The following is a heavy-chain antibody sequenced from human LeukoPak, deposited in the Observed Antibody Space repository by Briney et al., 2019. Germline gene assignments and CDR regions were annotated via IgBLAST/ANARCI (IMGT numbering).Heavy chain of an antibody. D-gene: IGHD3-9*01. CDR2: IIPIFGTA. J-gene: IGHJ4*02. CDR1: GGTFSSYA. Sequence: PEASVKVSCKASGGTFSSYAISWVRQAPGQGLEWMGGIIPIFGTANYAQKFQGRVTITADESTSTAYMELSSLRSEDTAVYYCARAYYDILTGYYMVYWGQGTLVTVSS. V-gene: IGHV1-69*13. CDR3: ARAYYDILTGYYMVY.